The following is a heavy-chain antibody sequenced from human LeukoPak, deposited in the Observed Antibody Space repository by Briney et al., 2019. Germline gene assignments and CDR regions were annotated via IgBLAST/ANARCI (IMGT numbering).Heavy chain of an antibody. CDR3: AAAGGMGDWFDP. CDR1: GGSISSYY. D-gene: IGHD6-25*01. Sequence: SETLSLTCTVSGGSISSYYWSWIRQPPGKGLEWIGYIYYSGSTNYNPSLKSRVTISVDTSKNQFSLKLSSVTAGDTAVYYCAAAGGMGDWFDPWGQGTLVTVSS. V-gene: IGHV4-59*01. CDR2: IYYSGST. J-gene: IGHJ5*02.